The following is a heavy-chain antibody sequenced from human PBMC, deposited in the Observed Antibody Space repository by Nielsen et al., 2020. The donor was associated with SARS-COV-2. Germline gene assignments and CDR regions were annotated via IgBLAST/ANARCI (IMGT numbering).Heavy chain of an antibody. CDR1: GFTFSSYW. J-gene: IGHJ4*02. CDR3: ARLGYCSSTSCYGTYFDY. V-gene: IGHV3-7*03. D-gene: IGHD2-2*01. Sequence: GGSLRLSCAASGFTFSSYWMSWVRQAPGKGLEWVANIKQDGSEKYYVDSVKGRFTISRDNAKNSLYLQMNSLRAEDTAVYYCARLGYCSSTSCYGTYFDYWGQGTLVTVSS. CDR2: IKQDGSEK.